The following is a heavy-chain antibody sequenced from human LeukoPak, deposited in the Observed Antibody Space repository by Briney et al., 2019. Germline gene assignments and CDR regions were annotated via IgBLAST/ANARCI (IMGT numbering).Heavy chain of an antibody. J-gene: IGHJ3*02. D-gene: IGHD2-2*02. CDR1: GFTFSSYA. Sequence: GGSLRLSCAASGFTFSSYAMSWVRQAPGKGLEWVSAISGSGGSTYYADSVKGRFTISRDNSKNTLYLQMNSLRAEDTAVYYCAKVVVPAAISGLGAFDIWGQGTMVTVSS. CDR3: AKVVVPAAISGLGAFDI. CDR2: ISGSGGST. V-gene: IGHV3-23*01.